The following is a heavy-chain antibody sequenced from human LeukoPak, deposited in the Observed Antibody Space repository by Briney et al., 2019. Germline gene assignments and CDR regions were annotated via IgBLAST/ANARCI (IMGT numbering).Heavy chain of an antibody. V-gene: IGHV4-59*08. CDR3: ARSPSGYSSGWFFDY. CDR2: IYYSGST. Sequence: SETLSLTCTVSGGSISSYYWSWIRQPPGKGLVWIGYIYYSGSTNYNPSLKSRVTISVYTSKNQFSLKLSSVTAADTAVYYCARSPSGYSSGWFFDYWGQGTLVTVSS. CDR1: GGSISSYY. J-gene: IGHJ4*02. D-gene: IGHD6-19*01.